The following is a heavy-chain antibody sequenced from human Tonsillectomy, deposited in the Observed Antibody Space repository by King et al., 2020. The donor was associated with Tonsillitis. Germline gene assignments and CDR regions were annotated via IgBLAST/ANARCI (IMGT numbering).Heavy chain of an antibody. J-gene: IGHJ4*02. V-gene: IGHV4-39*01. Sequence: LQLQESGPGLVKPSETLSLTCTVSGGSISSSSYYWGWIRQPPGKGREWIGSIYYSGSTYYNPSRKSRVTISVDTSKNQFSLKLRSVTAADTAVYYWARHDLRWSGVRQFFDYWGQGTLVTVSS. CDR3: ARHDLRWSGVRQFFDY. CDR1: GGSISSSSYY. CDR2: IYYSGST. D-gene: IGHD3-10*01.